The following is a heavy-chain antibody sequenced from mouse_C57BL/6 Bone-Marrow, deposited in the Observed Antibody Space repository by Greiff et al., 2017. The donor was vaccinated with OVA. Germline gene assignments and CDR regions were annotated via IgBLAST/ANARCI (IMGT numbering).Heavy chain of an antibody. CDR3: TTVFAGFDY. V-gene: IGHV14-4*01. CDR2: IDPENGDT. CDR1: GFNINDYY. Sequence: EVKLVESGAELVRPGASVKLSCTASGFNINDYYMHWVKQRPEQGLEWIGCIDPENGDTDYASKFQGKATITADTSSNTAYLQLSSLTSEDTADYYGTTVFAGFDYWGQGTMVTVSA. J-gene: IGHJ3*01.